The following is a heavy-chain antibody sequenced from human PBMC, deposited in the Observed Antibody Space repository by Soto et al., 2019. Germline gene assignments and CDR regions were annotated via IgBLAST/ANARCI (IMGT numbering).Heavy chain of an antibody. Sequence: SETLSLTCSVSGGSISSGSYYWGWIRQPPGKGPEWIGSIFHSGPTYYNPSLRSRVTISVDTSRNHFSLKLTSVTAADTAVYYCASLADNKYSSGYYGRYFDYWGQGALVTVSS. J-gene: IGHJ4*02. V-gene: IGHV4-39*02. CDR2: IFHSGPT. CDR1: GGSISSGSYY. CDR3: ASLADNKYSSGYYGRYFDY. D-gene: IGHD3-22*01.